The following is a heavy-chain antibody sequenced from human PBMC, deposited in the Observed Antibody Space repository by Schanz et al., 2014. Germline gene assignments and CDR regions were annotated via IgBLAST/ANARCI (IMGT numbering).Heavy chain of an antibody. CDR1: GFTFRDYQ. D-gene: IGHD3-10*01. V-gene: IGHV3-11*01. CDR3: AKQYASGTQAYFDY. CDR2: ITSGSAK. Sequence: QVQLVESGGCLVKPGGSLRLSCTASGFTFRDYQMTWIRQAPGKGLEWVSYITSGSAKFYADSVKGRFTISRDNAKNSLYLQMNSLRADDSAVFYCAKQYASGTQAYFDYWGQGALVTVSS. J-gene: IGHJ4*02.